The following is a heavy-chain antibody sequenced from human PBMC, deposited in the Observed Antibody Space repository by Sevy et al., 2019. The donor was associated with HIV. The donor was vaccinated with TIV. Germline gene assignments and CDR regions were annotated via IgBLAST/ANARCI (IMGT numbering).Heavy chain of an antibody. CDR1: SGSISSYY. CDR2: IHSSGTT. J-gene: IGHJ5*02. CDR3: TRAPPVRSGDDSLNWFDP. Sequence: SETLSLTCTVSSGSISSYYWSWIRQPPGKGLEYIGYIHSSGTTNYNPSLKSRLTISVDTSKNQFSLNLSSVTAADTAVYYCTRAPPVRSGDDSLNWFDPWGQGTLVTVSS. D-gene: IGHD5-12*01. V-gene: IGHV4-59*01.